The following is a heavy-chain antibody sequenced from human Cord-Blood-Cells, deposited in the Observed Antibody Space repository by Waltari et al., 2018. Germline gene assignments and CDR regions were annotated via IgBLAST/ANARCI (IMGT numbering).Heavy chain of an antibody. CDR1: GLHSSSYR. CDR2: ISSSSSYR. Sequence: EVQLVESGGGLVTPGGSLIISCAASGLHSSSYRMNCVRQAPGKGLEWVSFISSSSSYRYYADSVKGRFTISRDNAKNSLYLQMNSLRAEDTAVYYCAREANGLLPGGYWGQGTLVTVSS. CDR3: AREANGLLPGGY. V-gene: IGHV3-21*01. D-gene: IGHD2-8*01. J-gene: IGHJ4*02.